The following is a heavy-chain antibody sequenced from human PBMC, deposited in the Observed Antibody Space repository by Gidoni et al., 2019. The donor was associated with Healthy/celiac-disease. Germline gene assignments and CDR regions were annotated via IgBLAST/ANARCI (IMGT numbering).Heavy chain of an antibody. Sequence: EVQLVESGGVVVQPGGSLRPSCAASGFTFEDSAMHWVRQAPGKGLEWVSLISCACGSTYYADSVQGGFSISRDNSKTSLYLPINILRAEDTALYSCATAPGGSVWYYFDYCGQGTLVTVSS. V-gene: IGHV3-43D*03. CDR1: GFTFEDSA. D-gene: IGHD6-19*01. CDR3: ATAPGGSVWYYFDY. CDR2: ISCACGST. J-gene: IGHJ4*02.